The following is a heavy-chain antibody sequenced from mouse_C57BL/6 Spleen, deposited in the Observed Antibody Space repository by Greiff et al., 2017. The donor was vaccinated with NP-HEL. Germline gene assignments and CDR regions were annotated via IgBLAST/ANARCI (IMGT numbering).Heavy chain of an antibody. D-gene: IGHD1-1*01. CDR1: GYTFTSYW. Sequence: QVQLQQSGAELVKPGASVKLSCKASGYTFTSYWMQWVKQRPGQGLEWIGEIDPSDSYTNYNQKFKGKATLTVDTSSSTAYMQLSSLTSEDSAVYYCARYYYGSRYYAMDYWGQGTSVTVSS. J-gene: IGHJ4*01. CDR3: ARYYYGSRYYAMDY. CDR2: IDPSDSYT. V-gene: IGHV1-50*01.